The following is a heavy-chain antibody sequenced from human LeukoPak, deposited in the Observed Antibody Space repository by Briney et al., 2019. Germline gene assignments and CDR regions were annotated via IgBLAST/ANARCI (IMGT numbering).Heavy chain of an antibody. D-gene: IGHD3-16*01. V-gene: IGHV3-48*01. Sequence: GGSLILSCAASGFTFSSYSMNWVRQAPGKGLEWVSYISSSSSTIYYADSVKGRFTISRDNAKNSLYLQMNSLRAEDTAVYYCARPDRGGSYSNFDYWGQGTLVTVSS. J-gene: IGHJ4*02. CDR2: ISSSSSTI. CDR1: GFTFSSYS. CDR3: ARPDRGGSYSNFDY.